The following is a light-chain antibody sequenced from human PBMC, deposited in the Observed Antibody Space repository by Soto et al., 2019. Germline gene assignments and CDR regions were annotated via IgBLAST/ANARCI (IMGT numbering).Light chain of an antibody. CDR2: GAS. V-gene: IGKV3-15*01. CDR1: QSVSSD. J-gene: IGKJ1*01. CDR3: QHHRT. Sequence: EIVMTQSPATLSVSPGERATLSCRASQSVSSDLAWYHQKPGQAPRLLIYGASTRATGIPARFSGSGSGTEFTLTISSLQSEDFAVYYCQHHRTFGQGTKVDI.